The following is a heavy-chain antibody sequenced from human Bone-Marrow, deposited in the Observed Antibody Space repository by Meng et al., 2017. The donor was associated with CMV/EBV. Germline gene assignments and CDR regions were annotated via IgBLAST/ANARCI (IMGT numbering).Heavy chain of an antibody. Sequence: ASVKVSCKASGYTFSTYYIHWVRQAPGQGLEWMGIINPTGDITNYAQKFQGRITMTRDTSTSTVYMELSSLRSEDTAVYYCARDHAPESSSPPGVNWFDPWGQGTLVNVSS. J-gene: IGHJ5*02. V-gene: IGHV1-46*01. CDR1: GYTFSTYY. D-gene: IGHD2-2*01. CDR3: ARDHAPESSSPPGVNWFDP. CDR2: INPTGDIT.